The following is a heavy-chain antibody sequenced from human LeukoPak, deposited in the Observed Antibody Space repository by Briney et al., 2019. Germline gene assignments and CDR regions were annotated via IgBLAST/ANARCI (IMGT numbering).Heavy chain of an antibody. Sequence: SVKVSCKASGGTFSSYAISWVRQAPGQGLEWMGGIISIFGTANYAQKFQGRVTITADESTSTAYMEQSSLRSEDTAVYYCARCGGQDYYYYMDVWGKGTTVTVSS. CDR1: GGTFSSYA. CDR2: IISIFGTA. V-gene: IGHV1-69*01. J-gene: IGHJ6*03. D-gene: IGHD2-21*01. CDR3: ARCGGQDYYYYMDV.